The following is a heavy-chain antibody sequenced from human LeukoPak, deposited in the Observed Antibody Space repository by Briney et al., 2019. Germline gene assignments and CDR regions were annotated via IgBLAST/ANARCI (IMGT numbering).Heavy chain of an antibody. CDR3: ARDLAYSRLDY. D-gene: IGHD5-18*01. V-gene: IGHV3-7*01. CDR2: INPDGNKK. CDR1: GFIFTSYG. J-gene: IGHJ4*02. Sequence: GRSLRLSCATSGFIFTSYGMHWVRQAPGKGLEWVASINPDGNKKYSADSVKGRFTISRDNAENSLYLQMNSLRVEDTAFYYCARDLAYSRLDYWGQGMLVTVSS.